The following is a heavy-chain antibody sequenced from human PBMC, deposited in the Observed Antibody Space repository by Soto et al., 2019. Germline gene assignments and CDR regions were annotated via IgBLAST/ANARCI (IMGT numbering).Heavy chain of an antibody. D-gene: IGHD1-26*01. CDR1: GFTFSNVW. J-gene: IGHJ4*02. CDR2: IKSRTENEPT. V-gene: IGHV3-15*01. Sequence: TEGSLRLSCAASGFTFSNVWLSWVRQGPGKGLEWLGRIKSRTENEPTDYASPARGRFIISSDDSKNMLYLQLNSLKSEDTGVYLSGRLLPQANSISDYGGQGTPV. CDR3: GRLLPQANSISDY.